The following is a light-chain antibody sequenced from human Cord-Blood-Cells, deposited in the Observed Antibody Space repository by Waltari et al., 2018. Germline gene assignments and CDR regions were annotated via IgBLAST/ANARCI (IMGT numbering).Light chain of an antibody. V-gene: IGKV1-5*01. CDR3: QQYNSYSPYT. CDR2: DAS. J-gene: IGKJ2*01. Sequence: DIQMKLLPSTLSASVRDRVTITCRASQSISSWLAWYQQKPGKAPKLLIYDASSLESGVPSRFSGSGSGTEFTLTISSLQPDDFATYYCQQYNSYSPYTFGQGTKLEIK. CDR1: QSISSW.